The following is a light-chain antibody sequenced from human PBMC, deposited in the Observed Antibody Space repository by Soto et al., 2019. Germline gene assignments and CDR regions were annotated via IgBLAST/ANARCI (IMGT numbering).Light chain of an antibody. CDR3: LRYGDSPPEYT. Sequence: EIVLTQSTGTVSLSPGERATLSCRASQSVSSRNLAWYRKKPGQAPSLLIFGASNRATGIPDRFSGSGSGTDFTLSISRLEPEDFAVYYCLRYGDSPPEYTFGQGTKLEIK. CDR1: QSVSSRN. J-gene: IGKJ2*01. CDR2: GAS. V-gene: IGKV3-20*01.